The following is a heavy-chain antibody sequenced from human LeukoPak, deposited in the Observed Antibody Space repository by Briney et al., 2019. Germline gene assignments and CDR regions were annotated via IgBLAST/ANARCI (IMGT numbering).Heavy chain of an antibody. CDR1: GGSISSHC. V-gene: IGHV4-59*11. D-gene: IGHD3-22*01. CDR2: IYYSGST. Sequence: AETLYLACTVAGGSISSHCWCWSRQPPGKGLEWIGYIYYSGSTNSNASLKSRVSISVNTSKTQLSLKLTSVTAADTAVYCSARGGSGYVFDYWGQGTLVTVSS. CDR3: ARGGSGYVFDY. J-gene: IGHJ4*02.